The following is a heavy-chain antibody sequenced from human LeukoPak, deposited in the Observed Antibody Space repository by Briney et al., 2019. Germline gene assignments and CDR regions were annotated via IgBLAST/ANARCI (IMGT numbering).Heavy chain of an antibody. D-gene: IGHD4-17*01. CDR2: ISFSTTTE. CDR1: GFTFSNYG. Sequence: GGSLRLSCAASGFTFSNYGMTWVRQVPGKGLEWISYISFSTTTEYYADSVKGRFTISRDNAENSLYLQMNSLRAEDTAVYYYARLSRTTAAYWGQGTLVTVSS. J-gene: IGHJ4*02. V-gene: IGHV3-48*04. CDR3: ARLSRTTAAY.